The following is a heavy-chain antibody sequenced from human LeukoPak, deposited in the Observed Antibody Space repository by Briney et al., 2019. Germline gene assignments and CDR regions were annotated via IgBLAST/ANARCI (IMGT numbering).Heavy chain of an antibody. Sequence: SETLSLTCTVSGGSISSYYWSWIQQPPGKGLEWIGYIYYSGSTNYNPSLKSRVTISVDTSKNQFSLKLSSVTAAHTAVYYCARHWEDDSSGYYFNWFDPWGQGTLVTVSS. CDR1: GGSISSYY. J-gene: IGHJ5*02. CDR3: ARHWEDDSSGYYFNWFDP. CDR2: IYYSGST. D-gene: IGHD3-22*01. V-gene: IGHV4-59*08.